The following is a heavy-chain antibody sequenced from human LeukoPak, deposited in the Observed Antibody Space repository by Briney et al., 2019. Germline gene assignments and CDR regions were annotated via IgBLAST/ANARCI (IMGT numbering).Heavy chain of an antibody. CDR3: ARARGNRPGYCSGENCYYFDY. CDR1: GFTFSSYA. CDR2: ISGSGGST. V-gene: IGHV3-23*01. J-gene: IGHJ4*02. D-gene: IGHD2-15*01. Sequence: PGGSLRLSCAASGFTFSSYAMSWVRQAPGKGLEWVSAISGSGGSTYYADSVKGRFTISRDNSKNTLYLQMNSLRAEDTAVYYCARARGNRPGYCSGENCYYFDYWGQGTLVTVSS.